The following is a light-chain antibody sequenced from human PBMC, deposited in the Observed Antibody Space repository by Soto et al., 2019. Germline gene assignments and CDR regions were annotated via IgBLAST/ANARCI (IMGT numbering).Light chain of an antibody. J-gene: IGLJ3*02. CDR3: SSYAGNSNWV. CDR2: EVS. V-gene: IGLV2-14*01. Sequence: QSALTQPASVSGSPGQSITISCTGTSSDVGGYNYVSWYQQHPGKAPKLMIYEVSNRPSGVSNRFSGSKSGNAASLTISGLQAEDEADYYCSSYAGNSNWVFGGGTKLTVL. CDR1: SSDVGGYNY.